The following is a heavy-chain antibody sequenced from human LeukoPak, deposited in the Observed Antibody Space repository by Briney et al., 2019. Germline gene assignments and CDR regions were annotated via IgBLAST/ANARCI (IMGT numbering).Heavy chain of an antibody. CDR2: IKGIGPTT. V-gene: IGHV3-11*04. Sequence: GGSLRLSCEASGFTFSDYYMSWIRQAPGKGLEWVSHIKGIGPTTYYADSVRGRFTISRDNAKNSLFLQMNSLRVDDTAIYYCARAGDMRYMDVWGKGTAVAVSS. J-gene: IGHJ6*03. CDR1: GFTFSDYY. D-gene: IGHD3-9*01. CDR3: ARAGDMRYMDV.